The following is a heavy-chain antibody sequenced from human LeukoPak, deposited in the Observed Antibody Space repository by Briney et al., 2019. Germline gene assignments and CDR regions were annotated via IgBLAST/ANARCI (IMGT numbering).Heavy chain of an antibody. CDR3: ARHVRSSGWFPRYFAY. V-gene: IGHV4-59*08. D-gene: IGHD6-19*01. CDR2: IYYSGST. J-gene: IGHJ4*02. Sequence: SETLSLTCTVYGGSINNYYWSWIRQPPGKGLEWIGYIYYSGSTNYNPSLKSRVTISVDTSKNQFSLKLSSVTAADTAVYYCARHVRSSGWFPRYFAYWGQGTLVTVSS. CDR1: GGSINNYY.